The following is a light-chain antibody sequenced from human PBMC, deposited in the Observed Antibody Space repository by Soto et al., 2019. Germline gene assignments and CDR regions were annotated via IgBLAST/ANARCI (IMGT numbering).Light chain of an antibody. J-gene: IGKJ5*01. CDR2: DST. Sequence: VLSHCPDILFMSPGDRDNLRCMASQSIHTSLAWYQQKSGKPPRLVIYDSTLRANGVPDRFGGSRSGTEFTLTINSLEPEDFAVYYCQQRNVWPPITFGQGTRLEI. CDR3: QQRNVWPPIT. CDR1: QSIHTS. V-gene: IGKV3-11*01.